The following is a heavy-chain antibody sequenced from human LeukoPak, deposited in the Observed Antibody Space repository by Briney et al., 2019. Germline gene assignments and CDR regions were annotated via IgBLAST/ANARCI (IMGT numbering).Heavy chain of an antibody. J-gene: IGHJ4*02. CDR3: AKASLIVVVTLTPFDY. CDR1: GFTVSNNY. CDR2: IYTSGST. D-gene: IGHD3-22*01. V-gene: IGHV3-53*01. Sequence: GGSLRLSCAASGFTVSNNYMNWVRQAPGKGLEWVSVIYTSGSTSYADSVKGRFTISRDNSKNTLYLQMNSLRAEDTAVYYCAKASLIVVVTLTPFDYWGQGTLVTVSS.